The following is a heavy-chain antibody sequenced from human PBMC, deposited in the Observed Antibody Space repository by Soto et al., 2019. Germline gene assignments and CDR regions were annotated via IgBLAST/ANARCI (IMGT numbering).Heavy chain of an antibody. CDR2: IYHSGST. CDR1: GGSISSGGYS. D-gene: IGHD2-8*01. V-gene: IGHV4-30-2*01. J-gene: IGHJ5*02. CDR3: ARWWMYAPRFGP. Sequence: QLQLQESGSGLVKPSQTLSLTCAVSGGSISSGGYSWSWIRQPPGQGLEWIEYIYHSGSTYYNPSLKSRVTLSVDRSKHQFSLELSSVTAADTAVYYCARWWMYAPRFGPWGQGTLVPVSS.